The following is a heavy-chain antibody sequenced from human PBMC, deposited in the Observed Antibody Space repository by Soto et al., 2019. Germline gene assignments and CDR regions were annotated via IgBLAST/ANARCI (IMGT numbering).Heavy chain of an antibody. D-gene: IGHD3-10*01. CDR2: MNPNNGNT. V-gene: IGHV1-8*01. CDR3: ARISGRPSNYYPLDV. Sequence: ASVKVSCKTCGYTFTSCDVNWVRQSPGQGLEWMGWMNPNNGNTGYAPKFQGRVTMTGDNSMSTAYMELSSLRSEDTAVYYCARISGRPSNYYPLDVWGQGTSVTVSS. CDR1: GYTFTSCD. J-gene: IGHJ6*02.